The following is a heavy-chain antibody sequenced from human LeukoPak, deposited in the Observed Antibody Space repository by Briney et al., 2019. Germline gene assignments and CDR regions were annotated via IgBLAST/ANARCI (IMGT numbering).Heavy chain of an antibody. J-gene: IGHJ4*02. CDR1: GYTFTNYG. V-gene: IGHV1-18*01. CDR2: ISAYNGNA. D-gene: IGHD3-10*01. Sequence: VASVKVSCKASGYTFTNYGITWVRQVPGQGLEWLGWISAYNGNANYAQNLQDGVTLTSDTSTSTAYMELRSLRSDDTGIYYCARTPKRFGELYQPGDSWGQGTLLTVSS. CDR3: ARTPKRFGELYQPGDS.